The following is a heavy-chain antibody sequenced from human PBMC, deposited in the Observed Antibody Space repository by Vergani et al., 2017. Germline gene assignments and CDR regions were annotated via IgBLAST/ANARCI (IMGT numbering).Heavy chain of an antibody. CDR3: VRDRGLCAGGRCYTEAWDY. CDR2: ISFDGTNE. J-gene: IGHJ4*02. CDR1: GFALNRHA. Sequence: QVQLVESGGGVVQPGTSLRLSCVVSGFALNRHAMYWVRQAPGKGLEWVVGISFDGTNEYYPDLVKGRFTISRDIDNNTLYLQVRSLRLEDTGVYHCVRDRGLCAGGRCYTEAWDYWVQGTPVTVSS. D-gene: IGHD2-2*02. V-gene: IGHV3-30-3*01.